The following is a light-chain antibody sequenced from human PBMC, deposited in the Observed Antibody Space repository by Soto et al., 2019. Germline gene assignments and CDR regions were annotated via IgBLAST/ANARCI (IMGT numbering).Light chain of an antibody. J-gene: IGKJ5*01. CDR1: QSVTARY. Sequence: IVLTQSPGTLSLSPGERVTLSCRASQSVTARYLAWYQQKPGQAPRLLIYGASSRATGIPDRLSGSGSGTDFTLSISSQEPEDSAVYYCQQYGSSITFGQGTRLEIK. CDR2: GAS. V-gene: IGKV3-20*01. CDR3: QQYGSSIT.